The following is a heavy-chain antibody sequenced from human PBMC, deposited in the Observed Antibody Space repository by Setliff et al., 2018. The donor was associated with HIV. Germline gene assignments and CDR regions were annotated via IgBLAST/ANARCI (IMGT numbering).Heavy chain of an antibody. D-gene: IGHD3-3*01. Sequence: PSETLRLSCAASGFTFSSYATRWVRQAPGKGLEWVSAISGSGGSTYYADSVKGRFTISRDNSKNTLYLQMNSLRAEDTAVYYCATNFWSGYYSSWYFDLWGRGTLVTVSS. CDR3: ATNFWSGYYSSWYFDL. J-gene: IGHJ2*01. CDR1: GFTFSSYA. CDR2: ISGSGGST. V-gene: IGHV3-23*01.